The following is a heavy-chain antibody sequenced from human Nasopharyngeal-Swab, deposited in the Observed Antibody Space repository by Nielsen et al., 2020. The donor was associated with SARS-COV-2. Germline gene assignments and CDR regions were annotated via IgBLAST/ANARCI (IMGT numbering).Heavy chain of an antibody. V-gene: IGHV3-9*01. CDR2: INWNSGIS. CDR3: AKDTRSPSMVRGPFDY. CDR1: GFTFDDYP. J-gene: IGHJ4*02. Sequence: SLKLSCAASGFTFDDYPMHWVRQDPGKGLEWVSGINWNSGISAYADSVKGRFTISRDNAKNSLYLQMNSLRVEDTALYYCAKDTRSPSMVRGPFDYCGQGTMVTVSS. D-gene: IGHD3-10*01.